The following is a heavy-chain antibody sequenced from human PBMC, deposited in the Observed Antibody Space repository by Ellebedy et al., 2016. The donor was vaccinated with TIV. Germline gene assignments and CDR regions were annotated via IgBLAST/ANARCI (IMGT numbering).Heavy chain of an antibody. CDR3: ARDMGGAYYY. V-gene: IGHV3-48*04. CDR2: ISSSGILI. D-gene: IGHD3-10*01. Sequence: GGSLRLSXAASGFTFSSYSMNWVRQAPGKGLEWISYISSSGILIYYADSVKGRFTISRDDAKNSLNLQMNSLRTEDTAVYYCARDMGGAYYYWGQGTLVTVSS. J-gene: IGHJ4*02. CDR1: GFTFSSYS.